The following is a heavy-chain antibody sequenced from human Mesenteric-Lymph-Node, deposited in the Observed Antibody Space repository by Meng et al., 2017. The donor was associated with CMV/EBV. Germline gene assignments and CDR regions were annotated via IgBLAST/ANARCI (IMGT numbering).Heavy chain of an antibody. CDR2: ISYDGSNK. V-gene: IGHV3-30-3*01. CDR3: ARDPYSSFGRGYYYYGMDV. Sequence: GESLKISCAASGFTFSSYDMHWVRQAPGKGLEWVAVISYDGSNKYYADSVKGRFTISRDNSKNTLYLQMNSLRAEDTAVYYCARDPYSSFGRGYYYYGMDVWGQGTTVTVSS. CDR1: GFTFSSYD. D-gene: IGHD6-6*01. J-gene: IGHJ6*02.